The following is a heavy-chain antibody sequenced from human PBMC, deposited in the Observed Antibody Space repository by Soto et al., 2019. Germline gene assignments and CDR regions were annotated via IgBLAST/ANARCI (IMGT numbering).Heavy chain of an antibody. D-gene: IGHD6-6*01. Sequence: ASVTVSCKASGYTFTSYDINWVRQATGQGLEWMGWMNPNSGNTGYAQKFQGRVTMTRNTSISTAYMELSSLRSEDTAVYYCARGITQLVSRTHHFDPWGQGTLVTVSS. J-gene: IGHJ5*02. V-gene: IGHV1-8*01. CDR1: GYTFTSYD. CDR3: ARGITQLVSRTHHFDP. CDR2: MNPNSGNT.